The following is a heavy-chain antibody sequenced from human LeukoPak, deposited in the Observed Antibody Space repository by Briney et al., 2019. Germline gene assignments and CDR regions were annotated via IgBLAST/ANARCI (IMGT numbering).Heavy chain of an antibody. Sequence: GGALRLSPAASRFTPTRYVMRWVPEALGKGLEWGSAISGSGGSTYHAASRAGRFAISREKSKNTLYLQMVSARAEDTAVYYCAKRPQHIRGYSYVFDYWGQGTLVTVSS. D-gene: IGHD5-18*01. J-gene: IGHJ4*02. CDR3: AKRPQHIRGYSYVFDY. V-gene: IGHV3-23*01. CDR1: RFTPTRYV. CDR2: ISGSGGST.